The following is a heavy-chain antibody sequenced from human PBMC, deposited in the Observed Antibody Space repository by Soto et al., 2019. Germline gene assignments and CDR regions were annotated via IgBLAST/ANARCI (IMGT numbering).Heavy chain of an antibody. Sequence: GASVKVSCKASGYTFTGYYMHWVRQAPGQGLEWMGWINPNGGGTNYAQKFQGWVTMTRDTSISTAYMELSRLRSDDTAVYYCARDVVSQRPGIHTYWGQGTLVTVSS. CDR2: INPNGGGT. D-gene: IGHD2-15*01. J-gene: IGHJ4*02. CDR3: ARDVVSQRPGIHTY. V-gene: IGHV1-2*04. CDR1: GYTFTGYY.